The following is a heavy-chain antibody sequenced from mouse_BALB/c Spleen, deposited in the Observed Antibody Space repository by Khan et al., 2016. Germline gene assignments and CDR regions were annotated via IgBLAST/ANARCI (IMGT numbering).Heavy chain of an antibody. J-gene: IGHJ3*01. V-gene: IGHV14-3*02. D-gene: IGHD2-4*01. Sequence: EVQLQESGAELVKPGASVKLSCTVTGFNIKDTYMHWVNQRPEQGLEWIGRIDPANGNTKYDPKFQDKATITADTSSNTAYLQLSSLTSEDTAVAYCARGVYEYEFAYWGQGTLVTVSA. CDR1: GFNIKDTY. CDR2: IDPANGNT. CDR3: ARGVYEYEFAY.